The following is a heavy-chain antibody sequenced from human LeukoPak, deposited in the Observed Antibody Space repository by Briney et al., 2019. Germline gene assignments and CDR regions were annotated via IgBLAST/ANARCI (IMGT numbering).Heavy chain of an antibody. V-gene: IGHV5-51*01. J-gene: IGHJ6*02. CDR1: GYNLINYW. Sequence: GSLKISCKGSGYNLINYWFAWVRQMPGKGLEWMGILYPGDSEIRYSPSFQGQVTFSVEKSISTAYLHWSSLKASDTAVYYCARVRGIRTRSYYDGVDVWGQGTTVTVSS. CDR2: LYPGDSEI. CDR3: ARVRGIRTRSYYDGVDV. D-gene: IGHD3-10*01.